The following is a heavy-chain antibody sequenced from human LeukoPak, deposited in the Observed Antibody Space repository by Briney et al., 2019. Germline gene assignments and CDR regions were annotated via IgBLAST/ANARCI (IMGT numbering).Heavy chain of an antibody. J-gene: IGHJ5*02. CDR3: ARNTWTDADNWFDP. CDR2: IFYSGTT. CDR1: DYSISSGIYY. V-gene: IGHV4-39*01. Sequence: SETLSLTCTVSDYSISSGIYYWARIRQPPGKGLEWIGTIFYSGTTFYNPSLKSRVTISVDTSKNQFSLKVNSVTAADTAVYYCARNTWTDADNWFDPWGQGSLVTVSS. D-gene: IGHD1-1*01.